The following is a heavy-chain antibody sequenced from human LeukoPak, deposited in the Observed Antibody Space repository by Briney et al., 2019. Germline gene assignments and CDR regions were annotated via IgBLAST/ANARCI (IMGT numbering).Heavy chain of an antibody. CDR1: GFIFSSYE. V-gene: IGHV3-48*03. D-gene: IGHD6-13*01. J-gene: IGHJ4*02. CDR2: ISTGDSTI. CDR3: ARVRSSSSWYPGVY. Sequence: PGGSLRLSCAASGFIFSSYEMHWVRQAPGKGLEWVSYISTGDSTIYYADSVKGRFTISRDNAKNSLYLQMNSLRAEDTAVYYCARVRSSSSWYPGVYWGQGTLVTVSS.